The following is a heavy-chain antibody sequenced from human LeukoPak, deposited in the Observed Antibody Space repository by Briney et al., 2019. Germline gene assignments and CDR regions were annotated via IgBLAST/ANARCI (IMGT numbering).Heavy chain of an antibody. CDR2: INHSGST. D-gene: IGHD2-2*01. V-gene: IGHV4-34*01. CDR3: ARGGVVVPAAPNFDY. CDR1: GGSFSGYY. Sequence: SETLSLTCAVYGGSFSGYYWSWIRQPPGKGLEWIGEINHSGSTNYNPSLKSRATISVDTSKNQFSPKLSSVTAADTAVYYCARGGVVVPAAPNFDYWGQGTLVTVSS. J-gene: IGHJ4*02.